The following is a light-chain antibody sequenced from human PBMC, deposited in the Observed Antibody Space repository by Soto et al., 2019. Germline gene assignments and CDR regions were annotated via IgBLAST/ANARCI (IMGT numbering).Light chain of an antibody. CDR3: QQYGSSPQRT. J-gene: IGKJ1*01. Sequence: EIVLTQSPGTLSLSPGERATLSCRASQSVSSSYLAWYQQKPGQAPRLLIYGASGRATGIPDRFSGSGSGTDFTLTISRLEPEDFAVYYCQQYGSSPQRTFGQGTKVDIK. CDR2: GAS. CDR1: QSVSSSY. V-gene: IGKV3-20*01.